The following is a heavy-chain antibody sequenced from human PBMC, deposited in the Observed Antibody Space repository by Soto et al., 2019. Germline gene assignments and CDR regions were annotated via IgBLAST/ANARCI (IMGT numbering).Heavy chain of an antibody. CDR2: IRSRAYGEAT. Sequence: GGSLRLSCTASGFSFGDYAMSWVRQAPGKGLEWVGFIRSRAYGEATEYAASVRGRFTISRHDSRNIAYLHMNSLKTEDTAVYYCTRTDYGFWSGLRVGIDYWGQGALVTVSS. D-gene: IGHD3-3*01. CDR3: TRTDYGFWSGLRVGIDY. V-gene: IGHV3-49*04. J-gene: IGHJ4*02. CDR1: GFSFGDYA.